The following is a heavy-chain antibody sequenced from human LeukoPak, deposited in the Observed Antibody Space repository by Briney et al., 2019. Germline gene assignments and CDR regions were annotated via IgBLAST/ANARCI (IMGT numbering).Heavy chain of an antibody. CDR3: ARVEMDYDSRGAFDI. D-gene: IGHD3-22*01. J-gene: IGHJ3*02. CDR1: GGSISSYY. V-gene: IGHV4-39*07. Sequence: PSETLSLTCTVSGGSISSYYWSWIRQPPEKGLEWIGSIYYSGSTYYNPSLKSRVTISVDTSKNQFSLKLSSVTAADTAVYYCARVEMDYDSRGAFDIWGQGTMVTVSS. CDR2: IYYSGST.